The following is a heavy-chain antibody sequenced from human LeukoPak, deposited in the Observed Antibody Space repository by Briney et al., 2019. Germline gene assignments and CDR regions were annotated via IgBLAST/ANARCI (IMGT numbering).Heavy chain of an antibody. CDR1: GYSFTSYW. V-gene: IGHV5-51*01. CDR2: IYPGYSDT. Sequence: VESLKISXKGSGYSFTSYWIGWVRQMPGKCLEGRGIIYPGYSDTRYSPSFQGQVTISADKSISTAYLQWSSLKASDTAVYYCARSYSSGWIFDYWGQGTLVTVSS. J-gene: IGHJ4*02. D-gene: IGHD6-19*01. CDR3: ARSYSSGWIFDY.